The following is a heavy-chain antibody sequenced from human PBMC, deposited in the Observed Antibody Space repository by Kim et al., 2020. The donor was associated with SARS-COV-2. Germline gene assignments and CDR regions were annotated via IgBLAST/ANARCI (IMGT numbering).Heavy chain of an antibody. CDR2: ISSSGSTK. V-gene: IGHV3-11*01. J-gene: IGHJ6*03. CDR3: ARVAYYDFGSSYYTESPYYYYMDV. Sequence: GGSLRLSCAASGFTFSDYYMSWIRQAPEKGLEWVSYISSSGSTKYYADSVKGRFTISRDKAKSSLYLKMNSLRAEDTTVYYCARVAYYDFGSSYYTESPYYYYMDVWGKGTTVTVSS. CDR1: GFTFSDYY. D-gene: IGHD3-3*01.